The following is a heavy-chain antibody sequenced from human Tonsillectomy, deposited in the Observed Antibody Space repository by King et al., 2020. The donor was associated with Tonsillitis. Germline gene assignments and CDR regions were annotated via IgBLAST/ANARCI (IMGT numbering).Heavy chain of an antibody. J-gene: IGHJ4*02. CDR3: ATDSLAGFSITIPGY. V-gene: IGHV3-23*04. D-gene: IGHD2-21*01. Sequence: VQLVESGGGLVQPGGSLRLSCAASGFTFSSYAMSWVRQAPGKGLEWVSVISGNSDNTYYADSVKGRFTTSRDNSKNTLYLQMNSLRVEDTAVYYCATDSLAGFSITIPGYWGQGTLVTVSS. CDR2: ISGNSDNT. CDR1: GFTFSSYA.